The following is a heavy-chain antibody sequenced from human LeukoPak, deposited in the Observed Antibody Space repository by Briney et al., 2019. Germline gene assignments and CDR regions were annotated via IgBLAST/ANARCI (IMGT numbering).Heavy chain of an antibody. CDR1: GGSVSSGGYY. V-gene: IGHV4-31*03. CDR2: IYYSGVT. D-gene: IGHD6-25*01. Sequence: SETLSLTCTVSGGSVSSGGYYWNWIRQHPGKGLEWIGYIYYSGVTYYNPSLRSRLTMSLDPSKNQISLKVSSMTAAGTAVYYCARCGVNPRTYYFDYWGQGTLVTVSS. J-gene: IGHJ4*02. CDR3: ARCGVNPRTYYFDY.